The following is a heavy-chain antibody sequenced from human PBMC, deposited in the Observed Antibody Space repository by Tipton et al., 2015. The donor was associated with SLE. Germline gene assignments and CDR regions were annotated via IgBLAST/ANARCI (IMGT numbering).Heavy chain of an antibody. CDR1: GGSITTYY. V-gene: IGHV4-59*12. Sequence: TLSLTCTVSGGSITTYYWSWIRQPPGKGLEWIGYIYYSGSTNYNPSLKSRVTISVDTSKNQFSLRLSSVTAADTAVYYCARDPRGPYSSSSGDAFDIWGQGTMVTVSS. D-gene: IGHD6-6*01. CDR3: ARDPRGPYSSSSGDAFDI. CDR2: IYYSGST. J-gene: IGHJ3*02.